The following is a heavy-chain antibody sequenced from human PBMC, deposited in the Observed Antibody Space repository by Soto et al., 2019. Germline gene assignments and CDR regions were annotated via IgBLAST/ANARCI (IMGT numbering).Heavy chain of an antibody. J-gene: IGHJ1*01. V-gene: IGHV3-64D*06. D-gene: IGHD1-1*01. CDR2: ISSNGGST. Sequence: GALRLSCAAAGCTCSSYDLHWVRQAPGKGLEYVSAISSNGGSTYYADSVKGRFTISRDNSKNTLYLQMSSLRAEDTAVYYCVKDLDEWKGGIHSWGQGT. CDR3: VKDLDEWKGGIHS. CDR1: GCTCSSYD.